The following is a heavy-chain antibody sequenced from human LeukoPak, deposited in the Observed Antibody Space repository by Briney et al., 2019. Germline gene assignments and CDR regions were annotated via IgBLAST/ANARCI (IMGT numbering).Heavy chain of an antibody. CDR2: IYYSGST. CDR1: GGSISSSSYY. V-gene: IGHV4-39*01. J-gene: IGHJ4*02. CDR3: ARVLWFGEFRYYFDY. Sequence: SETLSLTCTVSGGSISSSSYYWGWIRQPPGKGLEWIGSIYYSGSTYYNPSLKSRVTISVDTSKKQFSLKLSSVTAADTAVYYCARVLWFGEFRYYFDYWGQGTLVTVSS. D-gene: IGHD3-10*01.